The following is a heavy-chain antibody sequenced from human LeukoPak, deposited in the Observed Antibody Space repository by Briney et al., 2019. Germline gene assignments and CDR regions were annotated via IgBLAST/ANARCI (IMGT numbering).Heavy chain of an antibody. CDR2: ICTSGST. V-gene: IGHV4-4*07. J-gene: IGHJ5*02. CDR3: AREARPGTPNH. Sequence: SETLSLTCTVSGGSISSYYWSWVRQPAGKGLEWIGRICTSGSTNYNPSLKSRVTMSVDTSKNQFSLKLSSVTAADTAVYYCAREARPGTPNHWGQGTLVTVSS. D-gene: IGHD6-6*01. CDR1: GGSISSYY.